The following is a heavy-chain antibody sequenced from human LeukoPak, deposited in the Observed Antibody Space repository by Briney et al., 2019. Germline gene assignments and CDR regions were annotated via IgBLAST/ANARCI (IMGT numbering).Heavy chain of an antibody. J-gene: IGHJ5*02. D-gene: IGHD3-10*01. CDR2: IYTSGST. V-gene: IGHV4-61*02. CDR1: GGSISSGSYY. Sequence: PSETLSLTCSVSGGSISSGSYYWSWIRQPAGKGLEWIGRIYTSGSTNYNPSLRSRVPISVDTSKNQLSLKLSSVTAADTAVYYCARDLAAELLWFGEARSWFDPWGQGTLVTVSS. CDR3: ARDLAAELLWFGEARSWFDP.